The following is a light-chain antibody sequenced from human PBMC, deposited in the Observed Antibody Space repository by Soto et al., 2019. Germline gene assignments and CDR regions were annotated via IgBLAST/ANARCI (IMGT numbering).Light chain of an antibody. CDR2: SNN. V-gene: IGLV1-44*01. CDR3: AAWDDSLIGPV. CDR1: SSNIGSYT. Sequence: QSVLTQPPSASGTPGQRVTISCSGSSSNIGSYTVNWYQQLPGTAPKLLIYSNNQRPSGVPDRFSGSKSGTSASLAISGLQSEDEPDYYCAAWDDSLIGPVFGGGTTVTVL. J-gene: IGLJ3*02.